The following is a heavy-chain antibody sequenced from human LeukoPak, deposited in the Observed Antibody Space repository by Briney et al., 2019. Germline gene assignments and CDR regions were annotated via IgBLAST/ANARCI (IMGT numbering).Heavy chain of an antibody. CDR1: GASVSRETYC. CDR2: INHSGST. CDR3: ARGRKWRPFDI. Sequence: SETLSLTCTVSGASVSRETYCWSWIRQPPGKGLEWIGEINHSGSTNYNPSLKSRVTISVDTSKNQFSLKLSSVTAADTAVYYCARGRKWRPFDIWGQGTMVTVSS. V-gene: IGHV4-34*01. J-gene: IGHJ3*02. D-gene: IGHD2-8*01.